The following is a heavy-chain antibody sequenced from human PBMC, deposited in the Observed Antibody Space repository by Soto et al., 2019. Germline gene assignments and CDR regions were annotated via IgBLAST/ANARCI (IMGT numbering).Heavy chain of an antibody. Sequence: PSETLSLTCTVSGGSISSYYWSWIRHPPGKGLEWIGYIYYSGSTNYNPSLKSRVTISVDTSKNQFSLKLSSVTAADTAVYYCARHVYCGGDCYSNWFDPWGQGTLVTVS. J-gene: IGHJ5*02. V-gene: IGHV4-59*08. CDR1: GGSISSYY. CDR2: IYYSGST. CDR3: ARHVYCGGDCYSNWFDP. D-gene: IGHD2-21*02.